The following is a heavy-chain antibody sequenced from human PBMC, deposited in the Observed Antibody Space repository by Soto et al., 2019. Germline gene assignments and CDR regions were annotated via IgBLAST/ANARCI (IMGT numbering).Heavy chain of an antibody. CDR2: INPNSGGT. V-gene: IGHV1-2*02. CDR1: GYTFTGYY. J-gene: IGHJ6*02. D-gene: IGHD3-3*01. CDR3: ARDRRFLDPSYGMDV. Sequence: ASVKVSCKASGYTFTGYYMHWVRQAPGQGLEWMGWINPNSGGTNYAQKFQGRVTMTRDTSISIAYMELSRLRSDDTAVYYCARDRRFLDPSYGMDVWGQGTTVTVSS.